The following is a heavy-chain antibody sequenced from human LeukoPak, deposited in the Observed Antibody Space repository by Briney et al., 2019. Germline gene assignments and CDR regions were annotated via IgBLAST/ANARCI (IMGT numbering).Heavy chain of an antibody. CDR1: GYTFTRSD. CDR3: ARPSLNSGSYWFDY. V-gene: IGHV1-2*02. Sequence: GASVKVSCKASGYTFTRSDISWMRQAPGQGLEWMGWINPNSGGTNYAQKFQGRVTMTRDTSISTAYMELSRLRSDDTAVYYCARPSLNSGSYWFDYWGQGTLVTVSS. D-gene: IGHD1-26*01. J-gene: IGHJ4*02. CDR2: INPNSGGT.